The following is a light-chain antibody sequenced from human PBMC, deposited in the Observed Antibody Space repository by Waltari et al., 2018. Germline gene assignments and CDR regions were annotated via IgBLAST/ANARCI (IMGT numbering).Light chain of an antibody. V-gene: IGKV1-17*01. CDR1: QGISTY. J-gene: IGKJ1*01. CDR2: AAS. Sequence: DIQMTQSPSSLSASAGDRVTITCRASQGISTYLNWYQQKPGKAPKRLIYAASSLESGVPSRFSGSGSGTDFTLTISSLQPEDFATYYCLQYNSNPWTFGQGTKVEIE. CDR3: LQYNSNPWT.